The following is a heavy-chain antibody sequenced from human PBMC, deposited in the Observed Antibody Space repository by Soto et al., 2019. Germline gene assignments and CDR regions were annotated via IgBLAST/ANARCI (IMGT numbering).Heavy chain of an antibody. D-gene: IGHD2-2*01. CDR3: AKCLLSSHYYNMDV. J-gene: IGHJ6*02. CDR1: GFTFGYYA. CDR2: ISGSGDST. Sequence: GGSLRLSCAASGFTFGYYAMSWVRQAPGKGLEWVSAISGSGDSTYYADSVKGRFTISRDNSKNTLHLQMNSLRADDTAVYYCAKCLLSSHYYNMDVWGQGTTVTVSS. V-gene: IGHV3-23*01.